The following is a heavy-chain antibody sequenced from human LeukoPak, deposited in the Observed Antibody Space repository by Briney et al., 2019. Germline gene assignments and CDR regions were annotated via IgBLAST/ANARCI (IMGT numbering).Heavy chain of an antibody. CDR1: GYSFTNYW. V-gene: IGHV5-51*01. D-gene: IGHD5-18*01. Sequence: GESLKISCQGSGYSFTNYWIGWVRQMPGKGLEWMGIIYPADSDTTYSPSFQGQVTISVDKSISTAYLQWSSLKASDTAMYYCATRTVDTAMALDGFDMWGQGTMVTVSS. J-gene: IGHJ3*02. CDR2: IYPADSDT. CDR3: ATRTVDTAMALDGFDM.